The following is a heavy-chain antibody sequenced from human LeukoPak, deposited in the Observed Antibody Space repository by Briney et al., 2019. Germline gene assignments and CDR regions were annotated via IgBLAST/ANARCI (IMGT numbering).Heavy chain of an antibody. Sequence: PSETQSLTCTVSGGSISSSSYYWGWIRQPPGKGLEWIGRIYYSGSTYYNPSLKSRVTISVDTSKKQFSLTLSSVTAADTAVYYCARHVLSGYLNYWYFDLWGRGTLVTVSS. V-gene: IGHV4-39*01. D-gene: IGHD3-3*01. J-gene: IGHJ2*01. CDR3: ARHVLSGYLNYWYFDL. CDR2: IYYSGST. CDR1: GGSISSSSYY.